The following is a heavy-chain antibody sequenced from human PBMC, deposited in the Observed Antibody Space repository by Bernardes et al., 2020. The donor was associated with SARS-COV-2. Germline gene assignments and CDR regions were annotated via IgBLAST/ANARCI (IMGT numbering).Heavy chain of an antibody. J-gene: IGHJ4*02. Sequence: TLFPTSTASGGSISRYYWCWLRPPPGKGLEWIGYIYYSGSTNYNPSLKSRVTISVDTSKNQFSLKLSSVTAADTAVYYCAREGSNTIFGVAAYYFDYWGQGTLVTVSS. V-gene: IGHV4-59*01. CDR1: GGSISRYY. CDR2: IYYSGST. CDR3: AREGSNTIFGVAAYYFDY. D-gene: IGHD3-3*01.